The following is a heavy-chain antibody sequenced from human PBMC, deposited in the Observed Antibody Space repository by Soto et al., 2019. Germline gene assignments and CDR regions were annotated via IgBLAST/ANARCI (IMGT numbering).Heavy chain of an antibody. CDR1: GFTFNNYG. J-gene: IGHJ6*03. V-gene: IGHV3-30*03. CDR2: ISYDGSNK. D-gene: IGHD2-15*01. CDR3: ARGRGGGSRPDMDV. Sequence: GGSLRLSCTASGFTFNNYGMHWVRQAPGKGLEWVALISYDGSNKYYADSVKGRFTISRDNSKNTLYLQMNSLRAEDTAVYYCARGRGGGSRPDMDVWGKGTTVTVSS.